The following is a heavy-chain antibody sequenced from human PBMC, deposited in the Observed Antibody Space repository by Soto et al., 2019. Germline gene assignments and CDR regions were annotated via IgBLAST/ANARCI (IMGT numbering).Heavy chain of an antibody. CDR3: ASSAYSSGWYFDY. Sequence: GASVKVSCKASGYTFTSYGISWVRQAPGQGLEWMGWISAYNGNTNYSQKFQGRVTITRDTSASTAYMELSSLRSEDTAVYYCASSAYSSGWYFDYWGQGTLVTVSS. D-gene: IGHD6-19*01. V-gene: IGHV1-18*01. CDR1: GYTFTSYG. CDR2: ISAYNGNT. J-gene: IGHJ4*02.